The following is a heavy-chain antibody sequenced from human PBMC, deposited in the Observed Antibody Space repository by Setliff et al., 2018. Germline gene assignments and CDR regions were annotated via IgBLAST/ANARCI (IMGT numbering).Heavy chain of an antibody. V-gene: IGHV1-69*13. Sequence: ASVKVSCKASGGTFSSYAISWVRQAPGQGLEWMGGIIPIFGTANYAQKFQGRVTTTADESTSTAYMELSSLRSEDTAVYYCAREGPFIAAAGTAWFDPWGQGTLVTVSS. D-gene: IGHD6-13*01. CDR1: GGTFSSYA. CDR3: AREGPFIAAAGTAWFDP. J-gene: IGHJ5*02. CDR2: IIPIFGTA.